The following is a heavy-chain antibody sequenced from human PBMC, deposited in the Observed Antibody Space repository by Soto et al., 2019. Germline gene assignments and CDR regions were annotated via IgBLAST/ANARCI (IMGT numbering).Heavy chain of an antibody. CDR3: AKDSYDILTGQKRYFDS. CDR2: ISWDGGIT. CDR1: GFTFNAYT. J-gene: IGHJ4*02. D-gene: IGHD3-9*01. V-gene: IGHV3-43*01. Sequence: GGSLRLSCAASGFTFNAYTMHWVRQAPGKCLEWVSLISWDGGITYYEDSVKGRFTVSRDNSDNSLYLQMTSLRSDDTAFYYCAKDSYDILTGQKRYFDSWGQGXLVTVYS.